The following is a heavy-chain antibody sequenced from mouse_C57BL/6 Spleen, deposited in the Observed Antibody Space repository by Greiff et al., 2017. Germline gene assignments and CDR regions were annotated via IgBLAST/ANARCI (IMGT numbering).Heavy chain of an antibody. V-gene: IGHV1-15*01. Sequence: VQLQHSGAELVRPGASVTLSCKASGYTFTDYEMHWVKQTPVHGLEWIVAIDPETGGTAYKQKFKGQAILTADKSSSTAYMELRSLTSEDSAVYYCTRGKLGRNYFDYWGQGTTLTVSS. CDR3: TRGKLGRNYFDY. CDR2: IDPETGGT. D-gene: IGHD4-1*01. CDR1: GYTFTDYE. J-gene: IGHJ2*01.